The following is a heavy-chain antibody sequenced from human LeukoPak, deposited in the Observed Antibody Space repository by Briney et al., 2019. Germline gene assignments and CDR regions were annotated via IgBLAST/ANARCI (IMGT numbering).Heavy chain of an antibody. D-gene: IGHD3-22*01. CDR2: INPNIGGT. Sequence: ASVKVSCKASGYTFTGYYMHWVRQAPGQGLEWVGWINPNIGGTNYAKKFQGRLTMTRDTSISTAYMELSRLRSDDTAVYYCASVGPYDSSGYYYWSFDYWGQGTLVTVSS. CDR1: GYTFTGYY. CDR3: ASVGPYDSSGYYYWSFDY. V-gene: IGHV1-2*02. J-gene: IGHJ4*02.